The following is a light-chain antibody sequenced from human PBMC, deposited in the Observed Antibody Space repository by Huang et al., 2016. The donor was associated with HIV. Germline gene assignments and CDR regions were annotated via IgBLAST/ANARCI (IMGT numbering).Light chain of an antibody. CDR3: QQYDYWPPVT. CDR2: GAS. Sequence: IVMTQSPVTLSVSPGERAALSCRAGQRIKSNLAWYQQKPGQARRLLSYGASTRATGVPARFSGSGCGTEFTLTINNLQSDDFAVYYCQQYDYWPPVTFGQGTKV. J-gene: IGKJ1*01. V-gene: IGKV3-15*01. CDR1: QRIKSN.